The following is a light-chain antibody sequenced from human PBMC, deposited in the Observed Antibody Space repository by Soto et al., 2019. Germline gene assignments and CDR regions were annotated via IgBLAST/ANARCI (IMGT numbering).Light chain of an antibody. Sequence: ETVLTQSPGTLSLSPGDTATLSCRASQSVTTFLGCYQQKPGQAPWLLIYDASTRAAGIPARFSGSGSGTDFTLTISSLEPEDFACYYCQQRSNWPPGITFGQGTRLEIK. CDR1: QSVTTF. J-gene: IGKJ5*01. CDR2: DAS. V-gene: IGKV3-11*01. CDR3: QQRSNWPPGIT.